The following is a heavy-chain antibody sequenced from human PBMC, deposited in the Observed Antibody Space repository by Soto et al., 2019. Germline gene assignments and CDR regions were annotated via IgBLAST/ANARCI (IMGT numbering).Heavy chain of an antibody. Sequence: ASVKVSCKASGSGFISSGIQWVRQAHGQRLEWIGWIVVASGQTNYAQKFRGRVAITRDTSTATAYIELTGRTSEDTATYYCAHFDDGDYGMDVWGQGTTVTVSS. CDR1: GSGFISSG. V-gene: IGHV1-58*02. J-gene: IGHJ6*02. CDR3: AHFDDGDYGMDV. CDR2: IVVASGQT. D-gene: IGHD4-17*01.